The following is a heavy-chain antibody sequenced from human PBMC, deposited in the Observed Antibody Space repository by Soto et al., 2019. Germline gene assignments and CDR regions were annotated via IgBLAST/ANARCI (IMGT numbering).Heavy chain of an antibody. CDR3: ARGKGYRLIWFDP. CDR1: GGSISSGGYY. D-gene: IGHD4-4*01. J-gene: IGHJ5*02. CDR2: IYYSGST. Sequence: NPSETLSLTCTVSGGSISSGGYYWSWIRQHPGKGLEWIGYIYYSGSTYYNPSLKSRVTISVDTSKNQFSLKLSSVTAADTAVYYCARGKGYRLIWFDPWGQGTLVTVSS. V-gene: IGHV4-31*03.